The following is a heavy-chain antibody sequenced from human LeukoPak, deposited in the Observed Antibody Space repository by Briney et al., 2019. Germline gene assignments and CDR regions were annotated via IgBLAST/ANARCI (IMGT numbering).Heavy chain of an antibody. J-gene: IGHJ4*02. CDR3: AKDRWTGFSAIDS. V-gene: IGHV3-7*01. CDR2: IKKDGSDK. CDR1: GFTFSSYG. D-gene: IGHD3/OR15-3a*01. Sequence: GGSLRLSCAASGFTFSSYGMTWVRQAPGKALEWVANIKKDGSDKYYVDSVRGRFTISRDNSKNTLYLQMNSLRAEDTAVFYCAKDRWTGFSAIDSWGQGTLVTVSS.